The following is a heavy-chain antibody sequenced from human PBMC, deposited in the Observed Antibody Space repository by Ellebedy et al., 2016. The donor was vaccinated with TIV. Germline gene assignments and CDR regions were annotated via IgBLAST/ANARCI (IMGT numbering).Heavy chain of an antibody. Sequence: ASVKVSXXTSGYTFTSYGISWVRQAPGQGLEWMGWISAYNGNTHYAQKLQGRVTMTTDTSTSTAYMELRSLRSDDTAVYYCGRVPGGIAATDTLGYWGQGTLVTVSS. J-gene: IGHJ4*02. V-gene: IGHV1-18*01. CDR3: GRVPGGIAATDTLGY. D-gene: IGHD6-13*01. CDR1: GYTFTSYG. CDR2: ISAYNGNT.